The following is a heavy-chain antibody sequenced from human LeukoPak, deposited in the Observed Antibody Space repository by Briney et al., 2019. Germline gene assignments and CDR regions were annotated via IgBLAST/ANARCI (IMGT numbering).Heavy chain of an antibody. CDR1: GGSISNYY. D-gene: IGHD3-10*01. V-gene: IGHV4-59*08. CDR2: IHYSGST. CDR3: ARGRFGDLRGYYYYYMDV. Sequence: SETLSLTCTVSGGSISNYYWSWIRQPPGKGLEWIGYIHYSGSTNYNPSLKSRVTISVDTSKNQFSLKLSSVTAADTAVYYCARGRFGDLRGYYYYYMDVWGKGTTVTISS. J-gene: IGHJ6*03.